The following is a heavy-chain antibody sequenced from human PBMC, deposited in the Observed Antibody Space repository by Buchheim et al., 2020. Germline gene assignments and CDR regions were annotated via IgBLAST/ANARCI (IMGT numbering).Heavy chain of an antibody. J-gene: IGHJ6*02. CDR1: GFMFSNYA. CDR2: TWYDGDSK. V-gene: IGHV3-33*01. CDR3: ARHGMDV. Sequence: VQLLESGGGLVQPGGSLRLSCATSGFMFSNYAMHWVRQAPGKGLEWVAVTWYDGDSKYYGDSVKGRFTISRDNSKNTLYLQMNSLRAEDTAVYYCARHGMDVWGQGTT.